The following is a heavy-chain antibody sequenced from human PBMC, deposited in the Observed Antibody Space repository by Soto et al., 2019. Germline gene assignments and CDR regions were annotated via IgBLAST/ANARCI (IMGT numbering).Heavy chain of an antibody. V-gene: IGHV3-33*01. CDR3: ARGSSYDSSGYSHYYYGLDV. J-gene: IGHJ6*02. Sequence: GGSLRLSCAPSGFTFSRYGMHWVRQAPGKGLEWVAVIWYDGSNKYYADSVKGRFTISRDNSKNTLSLQVSSLRAEDTAAYYCARGSSYDSSGYSHYYYGLDVWGQGIKVTVSS. D-gene: IGHD3-22*01. CDR1: GFTFSRYG. CDR2: IWYDGSNK.